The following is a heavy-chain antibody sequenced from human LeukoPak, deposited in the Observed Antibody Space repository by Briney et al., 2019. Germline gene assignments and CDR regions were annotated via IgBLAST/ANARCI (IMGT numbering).Heavy chain of an antibody. V-gene: IGHV5-51*01. CDR1: GYSFATYW. Sequence: NHGESLKISCKGSGYSFATYWIGWVRQMPGKGLEWMGIIYPDDSDTVYSPSFQGRVTFSADKSISTAYLQWSSLKASDTAVYYCARRFSSSWYYFDYWGQGTLVTVSS. CDR3: ARRFSSSWYYFDY. J-gene: IGHJ4*02. D-gene: IGHD6-13*01. CDR2: IYPDDSDT.